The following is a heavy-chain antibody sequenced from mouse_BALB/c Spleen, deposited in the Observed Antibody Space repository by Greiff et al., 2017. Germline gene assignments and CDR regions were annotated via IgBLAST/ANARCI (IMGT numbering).Heavy chain of an antibody. D-gene: IGHD2-3*01. Sequence: EVKVEESGGGLVKPGGSLKLSCAASGFAFSSYDMSWVRQTPEKRLEWVAYISSGGGSTYYPDTVKGRFTISRDNAKNTLYLQMSSLKSEDTAMYYCARHDGYYVGFAYWGQGTLVTVSA. CDR3: ARHDGYYVGFAY. CDR2: ISSGGGST. CDR1: GFAFSSYD. V-gene: IGHV5-12-1*01. J-gene: IGHJ3*01.